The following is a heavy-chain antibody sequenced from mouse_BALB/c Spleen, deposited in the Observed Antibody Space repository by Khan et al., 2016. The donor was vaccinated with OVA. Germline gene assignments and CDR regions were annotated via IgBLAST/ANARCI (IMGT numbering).Heavy chain of an antibody. J-gene: IGHJ3*01. V-gene: IGHV1-26*01. CDR2: VNPNTGGT. D-gene: IGHD2-14*01. CDR1: GYSFTLYY. Sequence: EVHLQQCGPDLVKPGASVKISCKASGYSFTLYYMSWVKQSHGKSLEWIGRVNPNTGGTDHNQEFKGKAILTVDKSSNTAYMELRSLTSEDSAVDYCARGYDFFAYWGQGTLVTVSA. CDR3: ARGYDFFAY.